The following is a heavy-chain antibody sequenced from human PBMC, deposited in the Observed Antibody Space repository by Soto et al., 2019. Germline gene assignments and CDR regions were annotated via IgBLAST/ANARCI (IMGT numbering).Heavy chain of an antibody. CDR2: IIPIFGTA. CDR3: ARAAAARPGGRYYYHYGMDV. D-gene: IGHD6-6*01. CDR1: GGTFSSYA. Sequence: GASVKVSWKASGGTFSSYAISWVRQAPGQRLEWMGGIIPIFGTANYAQKFQGRVTITADESTSTAYMELSSLRSEDTAVYYCARAAAARPGGRYYYHYGMDVWGQGTTVTVS. V-gene: IGHV1-69*13. J-gene: IGHJ6*02.